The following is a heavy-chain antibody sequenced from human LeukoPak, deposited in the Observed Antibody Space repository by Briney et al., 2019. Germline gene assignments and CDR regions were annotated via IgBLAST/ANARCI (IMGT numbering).Heavy chain of an antibody. Sequence: PGGSLRLSCVASGFSFTSYWMSWVRQAPGKGLEFVANINQDAGTTNYVDSVKGRFTISRDNAENSLYLQMSSLRAEDTALYYCASVPGWSSFDIWGQGIMVTVSS. D-gene: IGHD2-15*01. V-gene: IGHV3-7*01. J-gene: IGHJ3*02. CDR3: ASVPGWSSFDI. CDR1: GFSFTSYW. CDR2: INQDAGTT.